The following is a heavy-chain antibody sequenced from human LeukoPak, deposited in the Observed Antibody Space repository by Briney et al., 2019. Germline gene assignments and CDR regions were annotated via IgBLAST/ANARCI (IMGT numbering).Heavy chain of an antibody. V-gene: IGHV4-4*09. J-gene: IGHJ4*02. D-gene: IGHD6-6*01. Sequence: SETLSLTCTVSGDSISSYYWSWIRQPPGKGLEWIGYIYTSGGTNYIPSLKGRVTISIDTSKNQFSLKLSSVTAADSAVYFCARLTRLSTSPDRYYLDYWGQGTLVTVSS. CDR3: ARLTRLSTSPDRYYLDY. CDR2: IYTSGGT. CDR1: GDSISSYY.